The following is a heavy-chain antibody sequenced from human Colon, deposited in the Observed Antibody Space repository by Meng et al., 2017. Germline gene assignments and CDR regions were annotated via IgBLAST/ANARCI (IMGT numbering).Heavy chain of an antibody. D-gene: IGHD7-27*01. V-gene: IGHV4-61*01. J-gene: IGHJ4*02. CDR2: GST. CDR3: ARDNWGSLDY. CDR1: GASVSDTNYA. Sequence: QVPLLESGPGLVRPSETLSLTCTGSGASVSDTNYAWSWIRQPPGKGLEWIGYGSTNHNPSLKSRVTISVDTSKNQFSLTLNSVTAADTAVYYCARDNWGSLDYWGQGTLVTVSS.